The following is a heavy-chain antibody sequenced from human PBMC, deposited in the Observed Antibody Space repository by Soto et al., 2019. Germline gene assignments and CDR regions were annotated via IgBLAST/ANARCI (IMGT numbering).Heavy chain of an antibody. Sequence: ETLSLTCAVSGYSISSSNWWGWIRQPPGKGLEWIGYIYYSGSTYYNPSLKSRVTMSVDTSKNQFSLKLSSVTAVDTAVYYCAGVVFNSYDSSGYRQSWFDLWGQGTLVTVSS. V-gene: IGHV4-28*03. J-gene: IGHJ5*02. D-gene: IGHD3-22*01. CDR1: GYSISSSNW. CDR3: AGVVFNSYDSSGYRQSWFDL. CDR2: IYYSGST.